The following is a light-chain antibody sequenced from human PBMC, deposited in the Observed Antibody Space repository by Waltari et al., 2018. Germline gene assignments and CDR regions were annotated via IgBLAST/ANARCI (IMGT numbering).Light chain of an antibody. V-gene: IGLV2-14*03. Sequence: QSALTQPASLSGSPGQSITISCTGTSSDVGAYNYVTWYQQHPDKAPKFIILGVSQRPSGVPSRFSGSRSGNTASLTISGLQVEDEAEYYCSSFSTSFSYVFGTGTTVTVL. J-gene: IGLJ1*01. CDR2: GVS. CDR3: SSFSTSFSYV. CDR1: SSDVGAYNY.